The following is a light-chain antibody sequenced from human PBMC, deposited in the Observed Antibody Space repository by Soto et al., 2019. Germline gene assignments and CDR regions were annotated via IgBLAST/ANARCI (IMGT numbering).Light chain of an antibody. Sequence: IVLTQSPGTLSLSPGERATLSCRASQSLSTNLAWYQQKPGQAPRLLIYDSSSRATGIPDRFSGCGSGTDFTLTISRLETEDFAVYYCQQFSSYPLTLGGGTKVDIK. V-gene: IGKV3-20*01. CDR2: DSS. J-gene: IGKJ4*02. CDR3: QQFSSYPLT. CDR1: QSLSTN.